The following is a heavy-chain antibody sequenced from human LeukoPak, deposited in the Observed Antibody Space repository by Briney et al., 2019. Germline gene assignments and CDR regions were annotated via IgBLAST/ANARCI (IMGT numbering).Heavy chain of an antibody. CDR1: GYSFTSYW. V-gene: IGHV5-51*01. CDR3: ARHGHEGAVVTFFDY. J-gene: IGHJ4*02. D-gene: IGHD4-23*01. Sequence: GESLKISCKGSGYSFTSYWIGWVRQMPGKGLEWMGIIYPGDSDTRYSPSFQGQVTISADKSISTAYLQWSSLKASDTAMYYCARHGHEGAVVTFFDYWGQGTLVTVSS. CDR2: IYPGDSDT.